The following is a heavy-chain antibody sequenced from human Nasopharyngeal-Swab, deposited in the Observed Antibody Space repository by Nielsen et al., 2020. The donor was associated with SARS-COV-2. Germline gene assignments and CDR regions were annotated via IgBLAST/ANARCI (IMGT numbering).Heavy chain of an antibody. Sequence: GGSLRLSCAASGFTFSSFEMHWVRQVSGKGPEWVSAIDTTGDTYYPDSVKGRFTISRENAKNSLFLQINSLRVEDTAMYYCARGDGIYCGGGNCYAVDPFEIWGQGTMVTVSS. V-gene: IGHV3-13*01. CDR1: GFTFSSFE. CDR2: IDTTGDT. J-gene: IGHJ3*02. CDR3: ARGDGIYCGGGNCYAVDPFEI. D-gene: IGHD2-15*01.